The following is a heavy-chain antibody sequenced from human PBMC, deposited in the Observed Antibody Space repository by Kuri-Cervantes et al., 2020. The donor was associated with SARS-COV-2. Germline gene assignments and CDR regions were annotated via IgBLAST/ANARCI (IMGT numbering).Heavy chain of an antibody. D-gene: IGHD3-10*01. V-gene: IGHV4-38-2*02. Sequence: SETLSLTCTVSGGSISSHYWGWIRQPPGKGLEWIGSIYHSGSTYYNPSLKSRVTISVDTSKNQFSLKLSSVTAADTAVYYCARQLGHLDYWGQGTLVTVSS. CDR3: ARQLGHLDY. CDR2: IYHSGST. CDR1: GGSISSHY. J-gene: IGHJ4*02.